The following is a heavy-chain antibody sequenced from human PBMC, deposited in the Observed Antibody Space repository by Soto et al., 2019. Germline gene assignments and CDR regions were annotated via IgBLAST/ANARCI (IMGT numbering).Heavy chain of an antibody. Sequence: QVQLQESGPGLVKPSETLSLTCTVSGGSISSYYWTWIRQPPGKGLEWIGFMYNSGSTHYNPSLKVPVTLSLDTSTNQCSRNLRSVTAADTAVYYCASMGYHYGSGSYPLDYWGQGTLVTVSS. J-gene: IGHJ4*02. V-gene: IGHV4-4*08. CDR2: MYNSGST. CDR3: ASMGYHYGSGSYPLDY. D-gene: IGHD3-10*01. CDR1: GGSISSYY.